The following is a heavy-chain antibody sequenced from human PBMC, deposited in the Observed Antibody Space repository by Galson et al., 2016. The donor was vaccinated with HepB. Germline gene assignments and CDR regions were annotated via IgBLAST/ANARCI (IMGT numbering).Heavy chain of an antibody. CDR1: GASISNNSW. Sequence: SETLSLTCAVSGASISNNSWWGWVRQSPEKGLEWIGEIYQTGTANYNPSFTRRATIAVDTSKNQISLRLDSVTAADTAVYYCTRGTLGTSATMAFDYWGQGTLVSVSS. CDR3: TRGTLGTSATMAFDY. D-gene: IGHD4/OR15-4a*01. J-gene: IGHJ4*02. V-gene: IGHV4-4*02. CDR2: IYQTGTA.